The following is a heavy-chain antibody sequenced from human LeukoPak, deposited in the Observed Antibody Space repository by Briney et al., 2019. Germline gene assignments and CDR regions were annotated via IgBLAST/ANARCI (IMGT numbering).Heavy chain of an antibody. CDR3: ARARGGSIAAKDY. CDR2: INPNSGGT. J-gene: IGHJ4*02. V-gene: IGHV1-2*02. CDR1: GYTFTGYY. D-gene: IGHD6-13*01. Sequence: ASVKVSRKASGYTFTGYYMHWVRQAPGQGLEWMGWINPNSGGTNYAQKFQGRVTMTRDTSISTAYMELSRLRSDDTAVYYCARARGGSIAAKDYWGQGTLVTVSS.